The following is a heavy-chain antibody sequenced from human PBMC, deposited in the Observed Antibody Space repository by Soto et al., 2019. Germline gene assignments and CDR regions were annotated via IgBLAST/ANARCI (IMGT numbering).Heavy chain of an antibody. CDR2: ISAKKGNT. V-gene: IGHV1-18*04. D-gene: IGHD2-15*01. J-gene: IGHJ6*02. CDR3: AREILSPDFYFHGMDV. Sequence: QGQLVQSGAEVKKPGASVKVSCKASGYTFTSYGISWVRQAPGQGLEWMGCISAKKGNTKYAQKFQGRVTMTTDTSTSTDYMELRSLRSDDTAVYYCAREILSPDFYFHGMDVWGQGNTVTVSS. CDR1: GYTFTSYG.